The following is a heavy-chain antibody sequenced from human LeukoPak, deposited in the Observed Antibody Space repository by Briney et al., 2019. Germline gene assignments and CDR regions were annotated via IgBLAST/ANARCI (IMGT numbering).Heavy chain of an antibody. Sequence: GGSLRLSCAASEFSVSSNYMTWVRQAPGKGLECVSIIYGGGTTYYADSVRGRFTISRDNSKNTLYLQMDRLRVEDTAVYYCARKSDSLMLRGGDCWGQGTLVTVSS. CDR3: ARKSDSLMLRGGDC. D-gene: IGHD3-10*01. J-gene: IGHJ4*02. V-gene: IGHV3-66*01. CDR1: EFSVSSNY. CDR2: IYGGGTT.